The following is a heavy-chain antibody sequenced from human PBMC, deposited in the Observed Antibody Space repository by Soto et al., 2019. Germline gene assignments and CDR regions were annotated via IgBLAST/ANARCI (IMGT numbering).Heavy chain of an antibody. CDR1: GGSISSGGYY. J-gene: IGHJ4*02. CDR3: ARVYDSSGYFPYFDY. D-gene: IGHD3-22*01. CDR2: IYYSGGT. Sequence: SETLSLTCTVSGGSISSGGYYWSWIRQHPGKGLEWIGYIYYSGGTYYNPSLKSRVTISVDTSKNQFSLKLSSVTAADTAVYYCARVYDSSGYFPYFDYWGQGTLVTVSS. V-gene: IGHV4-31*03.